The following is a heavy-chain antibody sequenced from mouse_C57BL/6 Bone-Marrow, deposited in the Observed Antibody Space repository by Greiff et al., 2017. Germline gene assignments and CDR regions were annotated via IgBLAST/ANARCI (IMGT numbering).Heavy chain of an antibody. CDR2: IDPSDSYT. CDR3: SHYYGSRFAY. Sequence: QVQLQQPGAELVKPGASVKLSCKASGYTFTSYWMQWVKQRPGQGLGWIGEIDPSDSYTNYNQKFKGKATLTVDTSSSTAYMQLSSLTSEDSAVYYCSHYYGSRFAYWGQGTLVTVSA. D-gene: IGHD1-1*01. CDR1: GYTFTSYW. J-gene: IGHJ3*01. V-gene: IGHV1-50*01.